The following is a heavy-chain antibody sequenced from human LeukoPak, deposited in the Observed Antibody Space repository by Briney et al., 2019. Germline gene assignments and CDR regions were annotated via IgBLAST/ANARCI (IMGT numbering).Heavy chain of an antibody. CDR3: AELGITMIGGV. D-gene: IGHD3-10*02. CDR2: ISSSGSTI. V-gene: IGHV3-48*03. J-gene: IGHJ6*04. Sequence: PGGSLRLSCAASGFSFSSYEMNWVRQAPGKGLEWVSYISSSGSTIYYADSVKGRFTISRDNAKNSLYLQMNSLRAEDTAVYYCAELGITMIGGVWGKGTTVTISS. CDR1: GFSFSSYE.